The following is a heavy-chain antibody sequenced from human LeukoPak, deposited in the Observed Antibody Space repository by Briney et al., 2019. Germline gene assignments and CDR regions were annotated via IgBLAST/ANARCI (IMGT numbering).Heavy chain of an antibody. D-gene: IGHD1-26*01. CDR3: ARLSPVGAT. Sequence: SETLSLTCAVSGYSISSGYYWGWIRQPPGNGLEWIGSIYHSGSTYYNPSLKSRVTISVDTSKNQFSLKLSSVTAADTAVYYCARLSPVGATWGQGTLVTVSS. CDR1: GYSISSGYY. J-gene: IGHJ4*02. CDR2: IYHSGST. V-gene: IGHV4-38-2*01.